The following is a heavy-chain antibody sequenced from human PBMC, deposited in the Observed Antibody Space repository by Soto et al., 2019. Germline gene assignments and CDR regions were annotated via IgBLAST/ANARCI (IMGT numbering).Heavy chain of an antibody. D-gene: IGHD6-13*01. CDR3: ARLGESIAAAEDYGMDV. V-gene: IGHV5-51*01. CDR1: GYSFTSYW. CDR2: IYPGDSDT. Sequence: PGESLKISCKGSGYSFTSYWIGWVRQMPGKGLEWMGIIYPGDSDTRYSPSFQGQVTISADKSISTAYLQWSSLKASDTAMYYCARLGESIAAAEDYGMDVWGQGTTVTVSS. J-gene: IGHJ6*02.